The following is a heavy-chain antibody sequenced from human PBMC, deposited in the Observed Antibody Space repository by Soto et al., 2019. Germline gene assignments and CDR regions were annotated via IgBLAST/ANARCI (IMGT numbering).Heavy chain of an antibody. CDR3: ARRGSTSSSWYFNL. V-gene: IGHV4-39*01. CDR2: ISYSGST. D-gene: IGHD6-19*01. J-gene: IGHJ2*01. Sequence: SETLSLTCFFSGGSISSINYYWGWVRQPPGKGLEWIGTISYSGSTYYNPSLKSRVTISVDKSKNDLSLMLTSVTAADTAVYFCARRGSTSSSWYFNLWGRGTPVTVSS. CDR1: GGSISSINYY.